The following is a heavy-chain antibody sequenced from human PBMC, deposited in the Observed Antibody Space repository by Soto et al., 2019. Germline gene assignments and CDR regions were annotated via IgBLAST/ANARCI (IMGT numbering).Heavy chain of an antibody. CDR3: ARMAAGIAAAGTNYFDY. Sequence: QVQLQQWGAGLLKPSETLSLTCAVYGGSFSGYYWSWIRQPPGKGLEWIGEINHSGSTNYNPSLKSRVTISVDTSKNQFSLKLRSVTAADTAVYYCARMAAGIAAAGTNYFDYWGQGTLVTVSS. D-gene: IGHD6-13*01. J-gene: IGHJ4*02. CDR2: INHSGST. V-gene: IGHV4-34*01. CDR1: GGSFSGYY.